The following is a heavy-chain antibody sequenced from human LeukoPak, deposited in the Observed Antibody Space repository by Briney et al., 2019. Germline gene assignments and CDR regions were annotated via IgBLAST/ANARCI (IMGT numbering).Heavy chain of an antibody. CDR3: ARENPAAKGYYFDY. CDR1: GYTFTGYY. J-gene: IGHJ4*02. D-gene: IGHD2-15*01. Sequence: ASVKVSCKASGYTFTGYYMHWVRQAPGQGLEWMGWINPNSGGTNYAQKLQGRVTMTRDTSISTAYMELSRLRSDDTAVYYCARENPAAKGYYFDYWGQGTLVTVSS. V-gene: IGHV1-2*02. CDR2: INPNSGGT.